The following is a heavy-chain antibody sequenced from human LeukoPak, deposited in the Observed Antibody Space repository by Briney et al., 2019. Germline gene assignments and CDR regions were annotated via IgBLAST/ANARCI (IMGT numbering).Heavy chain of an antibody. CDR3: ARVYSIRSFDY. Sequence: ASVKVSCKASGYTFTGYYMHWVRQAPGQGLEWMGWINPNSGGTNYALKFQGRVTMTRDTSISTAYMELSRLRSDDTAVYYCARVYSIRSFDYWGQGTLVTVSS. CDR2: INPNSGGT. J-gene: IGHJ4*02. V-gene: IGHV1-2*02. D-gene: IGHD2-15*01. CDR1: GYTFTGYY.